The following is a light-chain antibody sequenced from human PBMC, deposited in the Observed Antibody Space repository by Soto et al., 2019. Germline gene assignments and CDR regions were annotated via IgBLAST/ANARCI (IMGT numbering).Light chain of an antibody. CDR2: DAS. Sequence: EIVLTQSPATLSLSPGERATLSCRASQSVSSYLAWYQQKPGQAPRLLIYDASNRATGIPAGFSGGGSGTDFSLTIDNLEPEDVAIYYCQQRSNWPPITFGQGTRLEIK. V-gene: IGKV3-11*01. J-gene: IGKJ5*01. CDR3: QQRSNWPPIT. CDR1: QSVSSY.